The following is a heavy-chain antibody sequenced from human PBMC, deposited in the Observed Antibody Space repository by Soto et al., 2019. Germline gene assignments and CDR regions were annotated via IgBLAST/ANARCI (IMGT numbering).Heavy chain of an antibody. D-gene: IGHD6-19*01. J-gene: IGHJ4*02. Sequence: SDTVSLTCSVSGGSMSGSYWSWIRQSPGKGLEWLGYVYYTGSTNYSPSLRSRVSISVDTSKNEFSLRLSSVTAADTAVYFCARGVAVPGAHIDYWGQGTQVTVSS. CDR1: GGSMSGSY. CDR3: ARGVAVPGAHIDY. CDR2: VYYTGST. V-gene: IGHV4-59*07.